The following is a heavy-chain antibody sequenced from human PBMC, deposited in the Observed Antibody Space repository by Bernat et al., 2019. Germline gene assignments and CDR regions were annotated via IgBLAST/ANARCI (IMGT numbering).Heavy chain of an antibody. J-gene: IGHJ4*02. D-gene: IGHD6-13*01. CDR1: GFTFSSYW. CDR3: VIAAAGSYYFDY. Sequence: EVQLVESGGGLVQPGESLRLSCAASGFTFSSYWMHWVRQAPGKGLVWVSRINSDGSSTSYADSVKGRFTISRDNAKNTLYLQMNSLRAEDTAVYYCVIAAAGSYYFDYWGQGTLVTVSS. CDR2: INSDGSST. V-gene: IGHV3-74*01.